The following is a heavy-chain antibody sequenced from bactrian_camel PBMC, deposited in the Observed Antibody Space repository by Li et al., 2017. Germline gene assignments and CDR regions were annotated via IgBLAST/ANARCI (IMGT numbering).Heavy chain of an antibody. D-gene: IGHD7*01. J-gene: IGHJ6*01. Sequence: QVQLVESGGGLVQPGGSMRLSCAVSGFTFGTDYMMWVRQAPGKGLEWVSAVYADASNTYYADSVKGRFTISRDNDKNTLYLQMNSLKPDDTAVYYCVAQQSFGYWGQGTQVTVS. V-gene: IGHV3S6*01. CDR3: VAQQSFGY. CDR1: GFTFGTDY. CDR2: VYADASNT.